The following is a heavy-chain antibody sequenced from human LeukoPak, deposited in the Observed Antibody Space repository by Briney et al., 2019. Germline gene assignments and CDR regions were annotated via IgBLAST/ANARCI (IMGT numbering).Heavy chain of an antibody. CDR2: TYYRSKWYN. CDR3: TSGSISWRGFDY. Sequence: SQTLSPTCAISGDSVSSNSAAWNWIRQSPSRGLEWLGRTYYRSKWYNDYAVSVRSRITINPDTSKNQFSLQLSSVTPEDTAVYYCTSGSISWRGFDYWGQGTLVTVSS. CDR1: GDSVSSNSAA. V-gene: IGHV6-1*01. D-gene: IGHD6-13*01. J-gene: IGHJ4*02.